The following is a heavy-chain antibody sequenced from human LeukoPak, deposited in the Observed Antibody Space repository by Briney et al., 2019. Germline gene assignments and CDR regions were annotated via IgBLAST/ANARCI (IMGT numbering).Heavy chain of an antibody. Sequence: GASVKVSCKAFGYSFDSYAISWVRQAPGQGLEGMGWINTNTGKPTYAQGFRGRLVFSLDTSVSTAYLQISGLKAEDTAVYFCARDFGGFDPWGQGTQVTVSS. D-gene: IGHD3-10*01. J-gene: IGHJ5*02. CDR3: ARDFGGFDP. V-gene: IGHV7-4-1*02. CDR2: INTNTGKP. CDR1: GYSFDSYA.